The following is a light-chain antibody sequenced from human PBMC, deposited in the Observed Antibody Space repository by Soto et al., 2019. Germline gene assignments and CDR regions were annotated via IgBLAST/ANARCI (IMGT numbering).Light chain of an antibody. Sequence: EIVLTQSPGTLSLSPGERATLSCVASQSVSSNYLAWYQQKPGQAPRFLIYGASSRATGIPDRFSGSGSGTDFTLTISRLEPEDFALYYCQQYGSSAPITFGQGTRLEIK. CDR2: GAS. V-gene: IGKV3-20*01. CDR3: QQYGSSAPIT. CDR1: QSVSSNY. J-gene: IGKJ5*01.